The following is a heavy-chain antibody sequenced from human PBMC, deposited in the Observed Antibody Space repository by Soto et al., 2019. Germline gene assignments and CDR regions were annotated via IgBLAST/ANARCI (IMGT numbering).Heavy chain of an antibody. J-gene: IGHJ5*02. V-gene: IGHV3-33*01. CDR3: AREQWELLFWFDP. CDR1: GFTFSSYG. D-gene: IGHD1-26*01. CDR2: IWYDGSNK. Sequence: GESLKISCAASGFTFSSYGMHWVRQAPGKGLEWVAVIWYDGSNKYYADSVKGRFTISRDNSKNTLYLQMNSLRAEDTAVYYCAREQWELLFWFDPWGQGTLVTVSS.